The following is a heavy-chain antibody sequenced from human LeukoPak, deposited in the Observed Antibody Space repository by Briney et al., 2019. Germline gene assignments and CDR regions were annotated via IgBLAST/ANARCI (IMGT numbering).Heavy chain of an antibody. CDR3: AREDIVVVPAARDAFDI. J-gene: IGHJ3*02. CDR2: INHSGST. V-gene: IGHV4-34*01. CDR1: GGSFSGYY. D-gene: IGHD2-2*01. Sequence: SETLSLTCAVYGGSFSGYYWSWIRQPPGKGLEWIGEINHSGSTNYNPSLKSRVTISVGTSKNQFSLKLSSVTAADTAVYYCAREDIVVVPAARDAFDIWGQGTMVTVSS.